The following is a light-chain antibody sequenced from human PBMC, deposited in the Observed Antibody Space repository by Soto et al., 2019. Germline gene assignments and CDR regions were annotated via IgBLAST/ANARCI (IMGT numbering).Light chain of an antibody. CDR1: QDMTNS. V-gene: IGKV1-33*01. Sequence: DIQMTQSPSSLSASGGDRVTITCQASQDMTNSLNWYQQKPGKAPRLLMYDASNLETGVPSRFSGSGSGTDFTFTISRLQPEDIATYYCQQYDNIPLTFGGGNKVEI. CDR2: DAS. CDR3: QQYDNIPLT. J-gene: IGKJ4*01.